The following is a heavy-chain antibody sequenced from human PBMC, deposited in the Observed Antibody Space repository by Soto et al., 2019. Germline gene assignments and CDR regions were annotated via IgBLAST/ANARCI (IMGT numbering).Heavy chain of an antibody. J-gene: IGHJ6*03. Sequence: ASVKVSCKASGYTFTSYYMHWVRQAPGQGLEWMGIINPSGGSTSYAQKFQGRVTMTRDTSTSTVYMELSSLRSEDTAVYYCARSLGVAYYYYYMDVWGKGTTVTVSS. CDR3: ARSLGVAYYYYYMDV. D-gene: IGHD3-3*01. V-gene: IGHV1-46*03. CDR1: GYTFTSYY. CDR2: INPSGGST.